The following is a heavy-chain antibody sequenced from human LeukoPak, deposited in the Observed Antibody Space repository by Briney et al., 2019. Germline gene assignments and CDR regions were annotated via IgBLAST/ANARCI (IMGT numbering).Heavy chain of an antibody. D-gene: IGHD3-22*01. J-gene: IGHJ6*02. CDR3: ARGQYLYYDSRDCIGVDV. V-gene: IGHV3-53*01. CDR2: IHSGGTT. Sequence: GGSLRLSCAASGFTVSSNYMSWVRQAPGKGLEWVSIIHSGGTTNYVDSVKGRFTISRDNSRNTLYLQMNSLRAEDTAVYYCARGQYLYYDSRDCIGVDVWGQGTTVTVSS. CDR1: GFTVSSNY.